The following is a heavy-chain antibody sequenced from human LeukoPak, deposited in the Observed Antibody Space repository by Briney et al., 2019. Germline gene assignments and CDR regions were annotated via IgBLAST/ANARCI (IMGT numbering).Heavy chain of an antibody. D-gene: IGHD2-15*01. J-gene: IGHJ4*02. CDR3: ARHIPNTGGSYFPFDS. Sequence: GESLKISCKGSGYSFATYYIGWVRQMPGKGLEWMGVIFPGDSEARYSPSFQGQVTISADKSINTAYLQLNNLKASDTAIYYCARHIPNTGGSYFPFDSWGQGTLLTVSS. CDR2: IFPGDSEA. V-gene: IGHV5-51*01. CDR1: GYSFATYY.